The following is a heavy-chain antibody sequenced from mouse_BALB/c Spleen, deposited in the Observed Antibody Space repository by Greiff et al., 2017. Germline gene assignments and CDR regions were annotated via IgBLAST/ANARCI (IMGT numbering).Heavy chain of an antibody. D-gene: IGHD2-3*01. CDR2: ISYDGSN. CDR1: GYSITSGYY. Sequence: ESGPGLVKPSQSLSLTCSVTGYSITSGYYWNWIRQFPGNKLEWMGYISYDGSNNYNPSLKNRISITRDTSKNQFFLKLNSVTTEDTATYYCARDVDGYYVDAMDYWGQGTSVTVSS. CDR3: ARDVDGYYVDAMDY. J-gene: IGHJ4*01. V-gene: IGHV3-6*02.